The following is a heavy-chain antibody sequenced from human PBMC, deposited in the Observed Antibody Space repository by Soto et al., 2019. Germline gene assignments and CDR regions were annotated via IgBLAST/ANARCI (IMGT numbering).Heavy chain of an antibody. V-gene: IGHV5-51*01. D-gene: IGHD6-6*01. J-gene: IGHJ6*03. CDR1: GYSFTSYW. CDR2: IYPGDSDT. Sequence: GESLKISCKGSGYSFTSYWIGWVRQMPGKGLEWMGIIYPGDSDTRYSPSFQGQVTISADKSISTAYLQWSSLKASDTAMYYCARHEYSSSSDYYYYMDVWGKGTTVTVSS. CDR3: ARHEYSSSSDYYYYMDV.